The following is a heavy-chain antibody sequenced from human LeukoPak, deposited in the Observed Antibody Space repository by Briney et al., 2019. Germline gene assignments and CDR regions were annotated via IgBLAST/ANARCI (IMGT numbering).Heavy chain of an antibody. CDR3: TRGGGDDCSGGSCYLDY. D-gene: IGHD2-15*01. J-gene: IGHJ4*02. CDR1: GYTFTGYY. V-gene: IGHV1-2*02. Sequence: ASVKVSCKTSGYTFTGYYMNWVRQAPGQGLECMGGINPNSGATNYAQKFQGRVTMTRDTSISTAYMELSRLRYDDTALYYCTRGGGDDCSGGSCYLDYWGQGTLVTVSS. CDR2: INPNSGAT.